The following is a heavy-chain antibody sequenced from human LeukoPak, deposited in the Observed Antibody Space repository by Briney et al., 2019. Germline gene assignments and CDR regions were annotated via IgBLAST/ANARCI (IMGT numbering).Heavy chain of an antibody. CDR2: IFLSGST. CDR1: GDSISSSSYY. J-gene: IGHJ4*02. CDR3: ASIPDYGDFYFDY. V-gene: IGHV4-39*07. D-gene: IGHD4-17*01. Sequence: SETLSLTCTVSGDSISSSSYYWGWIRQPPGKGLEWIGGIFLSGSTYYNPSLKSRVTISVDTSKNQFSLKLSSVTAADTAVYYCASIPDYGDFYFDYWGQGTLVTVSS.